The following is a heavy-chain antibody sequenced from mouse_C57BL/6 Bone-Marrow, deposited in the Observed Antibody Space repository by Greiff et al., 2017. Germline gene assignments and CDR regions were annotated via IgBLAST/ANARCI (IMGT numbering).Heavy chain of an antibody. CDR3: ARDRRAYYSNWNYFDY. CDR1: GFTFSSYA. CDR2: ISDGGSYT. D-gene: IGHD2-5*01. J-gene: IGHJ2*01. V-gene: IGHV5-4*01. Sequence: EVQGVESGGGLVKPGGSLKLSCAASGFTFSSYAMSWVRQTPEKRLEWVATISDGGSYTYYPDNVKGRFTISRDKAKNNLYLQMSNLKSEDTAMYYGARDRRAYYSNWNYFDYWGQGTTLTVSS.